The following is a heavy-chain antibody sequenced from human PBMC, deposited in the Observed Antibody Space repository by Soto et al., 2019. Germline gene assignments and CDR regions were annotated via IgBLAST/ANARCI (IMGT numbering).Heavy chain of an antibody. J-gene: IGHJ4*02. Sequence: GGSQRLSYAASGFTFSGYGVHWVRQAPGKGLEWVAVIWYDGSNKYYADSVKGRFTISRDNSKNTLYLQMNSLRAEDTAVYYCARTYSSGWYAPFYYLDYWGQGTLVTVSS. CDR2: IWYDGSNK. D-gene: IGHD6-19*01. CDR1: GFTFSGYG. CDR3: ARTYSSGWYAPFYYLDY. V-gene: IGHV3-33*01.